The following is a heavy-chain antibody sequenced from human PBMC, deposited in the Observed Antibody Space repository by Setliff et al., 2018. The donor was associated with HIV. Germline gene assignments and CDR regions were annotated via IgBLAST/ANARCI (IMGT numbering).Heavy chain of an antibody. V-gene: IGHV1-18*01. CDR1: GYTFINYG. CDR3: AREGPKTYYFDY. CDR2: ISAYNGTT. Sequence: ASVKVSCKASGYTFINYGISWVRQAPGQGLEWMGWISAYNGTTHYAQKFQGRVTLTSDTSTNTVYMELSSLGSEDTAVYYCAREGPKTYYFDYWGQGTLVTVSS. J-gene: IGHJ4*02.